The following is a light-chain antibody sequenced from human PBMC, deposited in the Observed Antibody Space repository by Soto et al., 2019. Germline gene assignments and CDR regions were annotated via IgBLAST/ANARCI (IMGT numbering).Light chain of an antibody. V-gene: IGKV3-20*01. CDR1: QSVSNNY. CDR2: GAS. Sequence: EIVFTQSPGTPSLSPGERATLSCRASQSVSNNYLAWYQQKPGQAPRLLIYGASNRATGIPDRFSGSGSGTDFTLTISRLEPEDFAVYWCQQYNNWPITFGQGTRLEIK. CDR3: QQYNNWPIT. J-gene: IGKJ5*01.